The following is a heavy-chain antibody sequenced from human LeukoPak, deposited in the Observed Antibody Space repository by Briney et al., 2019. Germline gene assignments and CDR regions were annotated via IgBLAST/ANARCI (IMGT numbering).Heavy chain of an antibody. V-gene: IGHV3-30-3*01. CDR1: GFTFSSYA. CDR2: ISYDGSNK. CDR3: ARGLFGVVIMEVPFDY. J-gene: IGHJ4*02. Sequence: GRSLRLSCAASGFTFSSYAMHWVRQAPGKGLEWVAVISYDGSNKYYADSVKGRFTISRDNSKNTLYLQMNSLRAEDTAVYYCARGLFGVVIMEVPFDYWGQGTLVTVSS. D-gene: IGHD3-3*01.